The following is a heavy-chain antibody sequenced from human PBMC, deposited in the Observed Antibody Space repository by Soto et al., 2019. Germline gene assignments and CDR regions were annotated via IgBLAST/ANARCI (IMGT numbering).Heavy chain of an antibody. V-gene: IGHV6-1*01. CDR1: GDSVSSNSAA. D-gene: IGHD3-10*01. J-gene: IGHJ6*02. Sequence: PSQTLSLTCAISGDSVSSNSAAWNWIRQSPSRGLEWLGRTYYRSKWYNDYAVSVKSRITINPDTSKNQFSLQLNSVTPEDTAVYYCARALTGYYYGSGSPIIRHYGMDVWGQGTTVTVSS. CDR2: TYYRSKWYN. CDR3: ARALTGYYYGSGSPIIRHYGMDV.